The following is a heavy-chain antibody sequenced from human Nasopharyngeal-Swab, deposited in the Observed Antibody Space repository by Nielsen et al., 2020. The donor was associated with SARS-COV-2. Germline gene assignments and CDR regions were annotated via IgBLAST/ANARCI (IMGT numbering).Heavy chain of an antibody. CDR1: GFTFSDYY. J-gene: IGHJ5*01. V-gene: IGHV3-11*03. CDR2: ISNSGSST. CDR3: ATTRGLGPGGWFES. D-gene: IGHD1/OR15-1a*01. Sequence: GESLKISCAASGFTFSDYYMSWIRQAPGTGLEWVSYISNSGSSTNYADSVRGRFTISRDNDKNSLYLQMSSLTAEDTAVYYCATTRGLGPGGWFESWGQGTLVTVSS.